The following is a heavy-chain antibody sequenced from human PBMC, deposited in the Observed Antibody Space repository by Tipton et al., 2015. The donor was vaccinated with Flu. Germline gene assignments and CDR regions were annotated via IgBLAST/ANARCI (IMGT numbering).Heavy chain of an antibody. D-gene: IGHD2-2*01. CDR2: IYSSGST. CDR3: ARGRGYCITTTCLLPFDF. J-gene: IGHJ4*02. CDR1: GFTVSSNY. V-gene: IGHV3-53*01. Sequence: SLRLSCAASGFTVSSNYMTWVRQAPGKGLQWVSVIYSSGSTNYADSVRGRFTISRDNSKNTLYLQMNSLRAEDTAVYYCARGRGYCITTTCLLPFDFWGRGTLVTVSS.